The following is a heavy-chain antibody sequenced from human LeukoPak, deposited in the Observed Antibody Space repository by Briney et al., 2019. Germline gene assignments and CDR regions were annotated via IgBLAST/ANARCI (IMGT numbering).Heavy chain of an antibody. CDR2: ISGYDYKT. J-gene: IGHJ5*02. V-gene: IGHV1-18*01. D-gene: IGHD3-3*02. Sequence: SVKVSCKASGYTFASYGISWVRQAPGQGLEWMGWISGYDYKTNYAQKFQGRVTMTTDTSTNTAYMELRTLRSDDTAVYYCARDFSKARVDCFDPWGQGTLVTVSS. CDR1: GYTFASYG. CDR3: ARDFSKARVDCFDP.